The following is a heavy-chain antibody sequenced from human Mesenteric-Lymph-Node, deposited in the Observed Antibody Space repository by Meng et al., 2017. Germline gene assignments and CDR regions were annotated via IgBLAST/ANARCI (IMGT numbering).Heavy chain of an antibody. Sequence: SETLSLTCAVYGGSFSDYYWTWIRQPPGEGLEWIGEIIYSGSTNYNPSLMSRVTMSVDTSKNQFSLRMTSVTAADTAVYYCVRRRRYAGSDDSWGQGTLVTVSS. D-gene: IGHD4-23*01. CDR1: GGSFSDYY. CDR2: IIYSGST. J-gene: IGHJ4*02. V-gene: IGHV4-34*12. CDR3: VRRRRYAGSDDS.